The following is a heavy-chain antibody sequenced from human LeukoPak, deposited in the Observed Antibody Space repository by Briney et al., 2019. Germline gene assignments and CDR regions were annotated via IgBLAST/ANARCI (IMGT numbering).Heavy chain of an antibody. CDR2: IIPIFGTA. CDR3: ATGQVWGSYYH. Sequence: SVKVSCKASGGTFSSYAISWVRQAPGQGLEWMGRIIPIFGTANYAQKFQGRVTITTDESTSTAYMELSSPRSEDTAVYYCATGQVWGSYYHWGQGTLVTVSS. V-gene: IGHV1-69*05. CDR1: GGTFSSYA. J-gene: IGHJ5*02. D-gene: IGHD3-16*01.